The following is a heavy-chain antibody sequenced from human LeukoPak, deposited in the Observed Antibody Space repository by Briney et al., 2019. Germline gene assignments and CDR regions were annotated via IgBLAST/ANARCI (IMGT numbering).Heavy chain of an antibody. D-gene: IGHD6-25*01. CDR1: GFTFSSYT. CDR3: AKAAAAPGFDF. CDR2: ITTGGPNT. V-gene: IGHV3-23*01. J-gene: IGHJ4*02. Sequence: PGGSLRLSCTASGFTFSSYTMTWVRQAPGEGLRWVSTITTGGPNTYYADSVKGRFTVSRDDSKNTLYLQMNSLRAEDTALYYCAKAAAAPGFDFWGQGTLVTVSS.